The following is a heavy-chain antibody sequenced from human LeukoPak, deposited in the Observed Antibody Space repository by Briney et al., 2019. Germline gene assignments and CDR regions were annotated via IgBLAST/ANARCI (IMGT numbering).Heavy chain of an antibody. J-gene: IGHJ3*02. D-gene: IGHD2-2*01. V-gene: IGHV3-21*01. Sequence: GGSLRPSCVASEFTFSSYNMNWVREAPGKGLEWLSSINPSSSYINYADSVKGRFTISRDNAKNSVYLQMSSLRAEDTAVYYCAKPASPSQDAFDIWGQGTMVTVSS. CDR1: EFTFSSYN. CDR3: AKPASPSQDAFDI. CDR2: INPSSSYI.